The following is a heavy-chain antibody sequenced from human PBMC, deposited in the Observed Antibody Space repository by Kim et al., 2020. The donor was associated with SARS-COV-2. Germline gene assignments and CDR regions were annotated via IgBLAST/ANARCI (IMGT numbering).Heavy chain of an antibody. J-gene: IGHJ6*02. CDR2: ISNSGDST. V-gene: IGHV3-23*01. D-gene: IGHD3-10*01. CDR1: VFTFSYYG. Sequence: GGSLRLSCTASVFTFSYYGMNWVRQAPGKGLEWVSAISNSGDSTFTADSVKGRFTISSDNSNSTLYLEMKSLRAEGTAIYYCSKRRGHHGSGYMDVWGQGTSDTVSS. CDR3: SKRRGHHGSGYMDV.